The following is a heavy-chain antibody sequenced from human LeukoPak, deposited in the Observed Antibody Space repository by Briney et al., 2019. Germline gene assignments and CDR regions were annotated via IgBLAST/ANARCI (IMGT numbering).Heavy chain of an antibody. V-gene: IGHV3-15*01. D-gene: IGHD3-16*02. CDR3: TTDRYGNAFDI. CDR1: GFTFSNAC. Sequence: GGSLRLSCAASGFTFSNACLSWVRQAPGEGLEWVGRIKSKTDGGTTDYAPPVKGRFTISSDDSKNTLYLQMNSLKTEDTAVYYCTTDRYGNAFDIWGQGTMVTVSS. J-gene: IGHJ3*02. CDR2: IKSKTDGGTT.